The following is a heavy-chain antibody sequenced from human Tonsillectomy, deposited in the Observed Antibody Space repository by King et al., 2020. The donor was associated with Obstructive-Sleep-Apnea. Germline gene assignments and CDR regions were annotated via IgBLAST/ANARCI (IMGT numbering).Heavy chain of an antibody. CDR3: ARGNSGWYYFDY. CDR1: GGSISSYY. D-gene: IGHD6-19*01. J-gene: IGHJ4*02. CDR2: IYYSGST. Sequence: QLQESGPGLVKPSETLSLTCTVSGGSISSYYWSWLRQPPGKGLEWIGDIYYSGSTNYNPSLKSRVTISVDTSKNQFSLKLSSVTAADTAVYYCARGNSGWYYFDYWGQGTLVTVSS. V-gene: IGHV4-59*01.